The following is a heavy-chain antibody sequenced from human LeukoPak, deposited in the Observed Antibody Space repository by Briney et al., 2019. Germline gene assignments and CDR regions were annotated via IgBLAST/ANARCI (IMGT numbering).Heavy chain of an antibody. J-gene: IGHJ4*02. V-gene: IGHV3-21*01. CDR3: ARDQGYYYDSSGYYGVGDFDY. CDR2: IRSSRSYI. Sequence: GGSLRLSCAASGFTFSNYSMNWVRQAPGKGLEWVSSIRSSRSYIYYADSVKGRFTISRDNAKNSLYLQMHSLRVEDTAVYYCARDQGYYYDSSGYYGVGDFDYWGQGTLVTVSS. CDR1: GFTFSNYS. D-gene: IGHD3-22*01.